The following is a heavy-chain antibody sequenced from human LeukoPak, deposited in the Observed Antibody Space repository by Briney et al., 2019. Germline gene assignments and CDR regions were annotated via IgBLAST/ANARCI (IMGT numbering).Heavy chain of an antibody. V-gene: IGHV7-4-1*02. D-gene: IGHD6-13*01. J-gene: IGHJ4*02. CDR1: GYTFTSYA. Sequence: ASVKVSCKASGYTFTSYAMNWVRQAPGQGLEWIGWINTNTGNPTYAQGFTGRFVFSLDTSVSTAYLQISSLKAEDTAVYYCARRYSSSWYAPLDYWGQGTLVTVSS. CDR2: INTNTGNP. CDR3: ARRYSSSWYAPLDY.